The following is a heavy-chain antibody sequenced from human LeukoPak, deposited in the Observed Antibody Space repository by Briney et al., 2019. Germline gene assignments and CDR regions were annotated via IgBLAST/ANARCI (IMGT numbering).Heavy chain of an antibody. CDR2: INHSGST. V-gene: IGHV4-34*01. CDR3: ARVGDSGWSGFDY. J-gene: IGHJ4*02. CDR1: GGSFSGYY. Sequence: SETLSLTCAVYGGSFSGYYWSWVRQPPGKGLEWIGEINHSGSTNYNPSLKSRVTISVDTSKNQFSLKLSSVTAADTAVYYCARVGDSGWSGFDYWGQGTLVTVSS. D-gene: IGHD6-19*01.